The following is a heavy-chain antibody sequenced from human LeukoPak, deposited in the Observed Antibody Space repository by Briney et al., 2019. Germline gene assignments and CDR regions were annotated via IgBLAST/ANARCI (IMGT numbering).Heavy chain of an antibody. V-gene: IGHV1-2*06. CDR1: GYIFTGYF. Sequence: GASVKVSCKASGYIFTGYFMHWVRQAPGQGLEWMGRINPNSGDTNYAQKYQDRVTMTRDTSTRTVYMQLSSLRSDDTAVYYCARDVAREFDYWGQGTLVTVSS. CDR3: ARDVAREFDY. J-gene: IGHJ4*02. CDR2: INPNSGDT.